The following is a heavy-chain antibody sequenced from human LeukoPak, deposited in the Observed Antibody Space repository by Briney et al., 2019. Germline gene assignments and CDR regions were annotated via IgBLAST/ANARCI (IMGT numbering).Heavy chain of an antibody. J-gene: IGHJ4*02. CDR3: ARGWELYYFDY. CDR1: GYTFTSYG. Sequence: GASVKVSCKASGYTFTSYGISWVRQAPGQGLEWMGWMNPNSGNTGYAQKFQGRVTITRNTSISTAYMELSSLRSEDTAVYYCARGWELYYFDYWGQGTLVTVSS. CDR2: MNPNSGNT. D-gene: IGHD1-26*01. V-gene: IGHV1-8*03.